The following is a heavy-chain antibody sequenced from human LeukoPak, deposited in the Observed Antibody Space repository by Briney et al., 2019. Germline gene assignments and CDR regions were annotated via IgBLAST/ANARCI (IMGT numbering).Heavy chain of an antibody. CDR3: AKDFEVNWRSPDSWYFDL. J-gene: IGHJ2*01. Sequence: GGSLRISCAVSRFTFSSYGMHWVSQAPGKGMTQLAVISYDGSHKYDADSGKGRFTISRDNSNSTLYLQMNSLRAEDTAVYYCAKDFEVNWRSPDSWYFDLWGRGTLVTVSS. D-gene: IGHD1-1*01. CDR1: RFTFSSYG. V-gene: IGHV3-30*18. CDR2: ISYDGSHK.